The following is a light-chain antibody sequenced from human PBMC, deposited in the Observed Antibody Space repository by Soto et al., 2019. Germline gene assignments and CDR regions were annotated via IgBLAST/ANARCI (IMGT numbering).Light chain of an antibody. CDR3: QQSYSTPRT. V-gene: IGKV1-39*01. J-gene: IGKJ1*01. CDR1: QSISSY. CDR2: AAS. Sequence: IQMTQSPSSLSASVGDRVTITCRASQSISSYLNWYQQKPWKAPKLLIYAASRLQSGVPSRFSGSGSGTDFTLSISSLQPEDFATYYCQQSYSTPRTFGQGTKVEIK.